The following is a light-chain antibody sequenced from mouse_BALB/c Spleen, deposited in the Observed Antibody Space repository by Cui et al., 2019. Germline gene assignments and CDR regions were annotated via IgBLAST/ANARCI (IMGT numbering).Light chain of an antibody. Sequence: QIVLTKSPAPMSASPGEKVSMTCSASSSVSYMYWYQQKPRSSPKPWIYLTSNLASGVPARFSGSGSGTSYSLTLSSMEAEDAATYYCQQWSSTPWTFGGGTKLEIK. V-gene: IGKV4-68*01. CDR2: LTS. CDR3: QQWSSTPWT. J-gene: IGKJ1*01. CDR1: SSVSY.